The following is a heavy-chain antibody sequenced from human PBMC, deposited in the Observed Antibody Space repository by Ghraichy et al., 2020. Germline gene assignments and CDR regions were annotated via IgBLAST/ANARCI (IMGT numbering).Heavy chain of an antibody. D-gene: IGHD1-7*01. CDR1: GFSVRSNY. CDR3: AREGTWGNAFDI. Sequence: LSLTCAVSGFSVRSNYMTWVRQAPGKGLDWVSIFYSGESTSYSDSVKGRFTISRDKSKNTLYLQMNSLRAEDTAVYYCAREGTWGNAFDIWGQGTFVTVSS. V-gene: IGHV3-66*01. J-gene: IGHJ3*02. CDR2: FYSGEST.